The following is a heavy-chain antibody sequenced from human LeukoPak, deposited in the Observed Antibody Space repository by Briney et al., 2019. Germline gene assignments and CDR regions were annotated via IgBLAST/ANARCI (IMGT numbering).Heavy chain of an antibody. CDR2: ISSSGSTI. V-gene: IGHV3-11*04. D-gene: IGHD2-15*01. J-gene: IGHJ6*03. CDR1: GFTFSDYY. Sequence: PGGSLTLSCAASGFTFSDYYMSWIRQAPGKGLEWVSYISSSGSTIYYADSVKGRFTISRDNAKNSLYLQMNSLRAEDTAVYYCARGSRGPYYYYYMDVWGKGTTVTVSS. CDR3: ARGSRGPYYYYYMDV.